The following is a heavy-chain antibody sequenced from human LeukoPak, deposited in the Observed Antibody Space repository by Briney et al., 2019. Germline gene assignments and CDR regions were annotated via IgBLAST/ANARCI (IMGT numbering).Heavy chain of an antibody. D-gene: IGHD2-15*01. CDR2: ISYDGSNK. J-gene: IGHJ4*02. Sequence: PGRSLRLSCAASGFTFSSYAMHWVRQAPGKGLEWVAVISYDGSNKYYADSVKGRFTISRDNSKNSLFLQMNSLRAEDTAVYYCARVESGGVFEYWGQGALVTVSS. CDR3: ARVESGGVFEY. CDR1: GFTFSSYA. V-gene: IGHV3-30-3*01.